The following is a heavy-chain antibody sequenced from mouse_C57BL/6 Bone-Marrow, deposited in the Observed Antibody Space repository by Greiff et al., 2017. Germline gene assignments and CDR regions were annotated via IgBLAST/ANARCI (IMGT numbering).Heavy chain of an antibody. Sequence: EVKLMEPGAGLVKPGGSLELSCAASGFTFSSYAMSWVRQTPEQRLEWVAYISSGGDYIYYADTVKGRFTISRDNARNTLYLQMSSLKSEDTAMYYCTRDPFAYWGQGTLVTVSA. CDR3: TRDPFAY. J-gene: IGHJ3*01. CDR1: GFTFSSYA. V-gene: IGHV5-9-1*02. CDR2: ISSGGDYI.